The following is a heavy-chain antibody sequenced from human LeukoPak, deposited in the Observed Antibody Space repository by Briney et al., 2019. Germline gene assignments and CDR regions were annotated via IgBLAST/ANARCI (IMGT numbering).Heavy chain of an antibody. CDR2: INTNTGNP. CDR1: GYTFTSYA. Sequence: ASVKVSCKASGYTFTSYAMNWVRQAPEQGLEWMGWINTNTGNPTYAQGFTGRFVFSLDTSVSTAYLQVSSLKAEDTAVYYCASGYCSSTSCYTFDYWGQGTLVTVSS. V-gene: IGHV7-4-1*02. CDR3: ASGYCSSTSCYTFDY. D-gene: IGHD2-2*02. J-gene: IGHJ4*02.